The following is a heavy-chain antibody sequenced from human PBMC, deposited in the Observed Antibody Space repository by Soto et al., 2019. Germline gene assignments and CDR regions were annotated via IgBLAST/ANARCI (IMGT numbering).Heavy chain of an antibody. CDR2: ISWDGGST. CDR3: AKDRVAVTGAYYYYGMDV. CDR1: GFSFDDYT. V-gene: IGHV3-43*01. J-gene: IGHJ6*02. D-gene: IGHD6-19*01. Sequence: PGGSLRLSCAASGFSFDDYTMHWVRQAPGKGLEWVSLISWDGGSTSYSDSGKGRFIISRDNSENSLYLQMDSLRTEDTALYYCAKDRVAVTGAYYYYGMDVWGQGTTVTVSS.